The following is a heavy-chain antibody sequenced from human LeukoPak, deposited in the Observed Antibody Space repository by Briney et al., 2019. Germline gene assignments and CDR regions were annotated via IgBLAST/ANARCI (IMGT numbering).Heavy chain of an antibody. CDR3: ARVLYSSGPEDY. CDR1: GGSISSSNW. CDR2: IYHSGST. J-gene: IGHJ4*02. Sequence: PSETLSLTCAVSGGSISSSNWWSWVRQPPGKGLEWIGEIYHSGSTNYNASLKSRVTISVDKSKNQFSLKLSSVTAADTAVYYCARVLYSSGPEDYWGQGTLVTVSS. V-gene: IGHV4-4*02. D-gene: IGHD6-19*01.